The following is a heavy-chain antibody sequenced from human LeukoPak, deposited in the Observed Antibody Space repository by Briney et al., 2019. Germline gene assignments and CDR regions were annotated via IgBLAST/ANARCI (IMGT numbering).Heavy chain of an antibody. CDR1: GFTFSSYA. J-gene: IGHJ4*02. Sequence: PGRSLRLSCAASGFTFSSYAMHWVRQAPGKGLEWVAVISYDGSNKYYADSVKGRFTISRDNSKNTLYLQMNSLRAEDTAVYYCARGRYDFWSGYYGIYFDYWGQGTLVTVSS. CDR2: ISYDGSNK. V-gene: IGHV3-30-3*01. D-gene: IGHD3-3*01. CDR3: ARGRYDFWSGYYGIYFDY.